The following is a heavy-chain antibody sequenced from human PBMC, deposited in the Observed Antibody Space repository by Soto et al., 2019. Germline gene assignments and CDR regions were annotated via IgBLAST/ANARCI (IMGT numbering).Heavy chain of an antibody. Sequence: QVQLVQSGAAVKKPGSAVKVSCKASGGSFSSYAISWVRQAPGQGLEWMGGIVPFFGTAHYAQKIQARVTITADKSTSTAYMELSNLSSEDTAVYDCASDLATPGPRFYYYAMDVWGQGTTVTVSS. CDR1: GGSFSSYA. V-gene: IGHV1-69*06. CDR2: IVPFFGTA. CDR3: ASDLATPGPRFYYYAMDV. D-gene: IGHD6-13*01. J-gene: IGHJ6*02.